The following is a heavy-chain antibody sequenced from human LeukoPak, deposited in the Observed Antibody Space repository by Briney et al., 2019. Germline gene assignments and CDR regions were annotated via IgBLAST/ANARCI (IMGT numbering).Heavy chain of an antibody. CDR3: ATSPDYFETSPFDY. CDR1: GFTFSSYS. Sequence: GGSLRLSCAASGFTFSSYSMNWVRQAPGKGLEWVSSLSSSSSHIYYADSVKGRFTISRDNAKNSLYLQMNSLKTEDTAVYYCATSPDYFETSPFDYWGQGTLVTVSS. D-gene: IGHD4-17*01. CDR2: LSSSSSHI. V-gene: IGHV3-21*03. J-gene: IGHJ4*02.